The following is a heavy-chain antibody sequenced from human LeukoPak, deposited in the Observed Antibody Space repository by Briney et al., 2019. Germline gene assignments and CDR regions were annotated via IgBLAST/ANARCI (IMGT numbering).Heavy chain of an antibody. J-gene: IGHJ4*02. CDR3: ARYPEPIDY. CDR2: IKQDGREK. V-gene: IGHV3-7*01. CDR1: VFTFSDYA. D-gene: IGHD1-14*01. Sequence: GGSLRLSCAASVFTFSDYAMTWVRQAPGKGLEWVANIKQDGREKYYVDSVKGRFTISRDNAKNSLYLQMNSLRAEDTAVYYCARYPEPIDYWGQGTLVTVSS.